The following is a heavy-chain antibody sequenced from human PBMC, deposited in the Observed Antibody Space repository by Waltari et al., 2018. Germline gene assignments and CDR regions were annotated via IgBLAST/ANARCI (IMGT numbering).Heavy chain of an antibody. CDR2: IFTSGST. J-gene: IGHJ5*02. CDR1: GFTVSSTH. D-gene: IGHD4-17*01. V-gene: IGHV3-53*01. Sequence: ELQVVEPGGGLIQPGASLRLSCAASGFTVSSTHMAWVRQAPGKGPEWVSVIFTSGSTYHADSVKGRFTISRDDSKGTAYLQMSSLRTEDTALYYCARDGLTVGYGSWFDPWGQGTLVTVSS. CDR3: ARDGLTVGYGSWFDP.